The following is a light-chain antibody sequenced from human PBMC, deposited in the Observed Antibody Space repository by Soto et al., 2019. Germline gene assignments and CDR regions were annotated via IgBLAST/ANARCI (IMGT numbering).Light chain of an antibody. J-gene: IGKJ3*01. V-gene: IGKV1-39*01. CDR2: AAT. Sequence: DIQMTQSPSSLSASVGETVTITCRTSQSISDYLNWFQQKPGKAPKLLIYAATSLQSGVPSRFSGSGSGTDFTITISSLQPEDFATYYCQQSDSPPFTFGPGTTVDLK. CDR3: QQSDSPPFT. CDR1: QSISDY.